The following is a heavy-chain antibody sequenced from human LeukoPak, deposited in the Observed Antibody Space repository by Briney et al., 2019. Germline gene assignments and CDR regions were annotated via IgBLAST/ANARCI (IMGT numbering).Heavy chain of an antibody. CDR2: IYYSGST. V-gene: IGHV4-59*01. Sequence: SETLSLTCTVSGGSISSYYWSWIRQPPGKGLEWIGYIYYSGSTNYNPSLKSRVTISVDTSKNQFSLKLSSVTAADTAVYYCARANLIAVAADAFDIWGQGTMVTVSS. CDR1: GGSISSYY. J-gene: IGHJ3*02. D-gene: IGHD6-19*01. CDR3: ARANLIAVAADAFDI.